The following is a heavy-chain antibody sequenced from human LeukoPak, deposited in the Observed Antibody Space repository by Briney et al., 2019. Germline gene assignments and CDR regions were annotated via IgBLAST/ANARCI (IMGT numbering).Heavy chain of an antibody. CDR1: GFTFSSYA. V-gene: IGHV3-23*01. Sequence: HPGGPLRLSCAASGFTFSSYAMSWVRQAPGKGLEWVSAIRGSGGSTYYADSGKGRFTISRDNSKNTLYLQMNSLRAEDTAVYYCAKNYYGSGTDAFDIWGQGTMVIVSS. D-gene: IGHD3-10*01. CDR2: IRGSGGST. CDR3: AKNYYGSGTDAFDI. J-gene: IGHJ3*02.